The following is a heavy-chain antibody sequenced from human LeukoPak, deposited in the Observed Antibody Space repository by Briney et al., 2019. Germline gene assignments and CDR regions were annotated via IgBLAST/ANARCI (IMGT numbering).Heavy chain of an antibody. V-gene: IGHV1-2*02. D-gene: IGHD3-10*01. CDR3: ARDPPYYGSGTGGVFDY. J-gene: IGHJ4*02. CDR2: INPNSGGT. Sequence: ASVKVSCKASGYTFTCNYMHWLRQAPGQGLQWMGWINPNSGGTNYAQKFQGRVTMTRDTSISTAYMELNSLRAEDTAVYYCARDPPYYGSGTGGVFDYWGQGTLVTVSS. CDR1: GYTFTCNY.